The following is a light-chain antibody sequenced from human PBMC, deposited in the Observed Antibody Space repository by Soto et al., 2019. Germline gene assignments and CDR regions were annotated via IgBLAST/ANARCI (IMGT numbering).Light chain of an antibody. J-gene: IGLJ2*01. Sequence: SYELTQPPSVSVSPGQTASITCSGDQLGDKFACWYQQKSGQSPVLVIYQDTKRPSGIPERFSGSNSGNTATLTISGTQALDEADYYCQAWVSSTGVFGGGTKLTVL. CDR3: QAWVSSTGV. V-gene: IGLV3-1*01. CDR2: QDT. CDR1: QLGDKF.